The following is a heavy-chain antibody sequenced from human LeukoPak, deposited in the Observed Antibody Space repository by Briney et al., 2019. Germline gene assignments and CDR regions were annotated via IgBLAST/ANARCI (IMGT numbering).Heavy chain of an antibody. J-gene: IGHJ4*02. D-gene: IGHD3-10*01. V-gene: IGHV1-2*06. CDR3: ARGDYGSGSYYNGSPPPGY. Sequence: GASVKVSCKASGYTFTGYYMHWVRQAPGQGLEWMGRINPNSGGTTYAQKFQGRVTMTRDTSISTAYMELSRLRSDDTAVYYCARGDYGSGSYYNGSPPPGYWGQGTLVTVSS. CDR1: GYTFTGYY. CDR2: INPNSGGT.